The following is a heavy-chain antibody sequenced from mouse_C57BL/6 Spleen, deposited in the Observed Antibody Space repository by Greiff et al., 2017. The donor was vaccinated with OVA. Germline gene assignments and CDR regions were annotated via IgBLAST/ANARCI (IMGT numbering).Heavy chain of an antibody. V-gene: IGHV1-31*01. J-gene: IGHJ4*01. Sequence: EVKLVESGPELVKPGASVKISCKASGYSFTGYYMHCVKQSHGNILDWIGYIYPYNGVSSYNQKFKGKATLTVDKSSSTAYMELRSLTSEDSAVYYCARKDYGKRGEAMDYWGQGTSVTVSS. D-gene: IGHD1-1*01. CDR2: IYPYNGVS. CDR3: ARKDYGKRGEAMDY. CDR1: GYSFTGYY.